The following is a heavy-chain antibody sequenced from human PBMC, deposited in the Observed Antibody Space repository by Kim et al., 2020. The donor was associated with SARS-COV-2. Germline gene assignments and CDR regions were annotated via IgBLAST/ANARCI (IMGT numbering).Heavy chain of an antibody. CDR1: GYTFTSYG. D-gene: IGHD3-16*01. Sequence: ASVKVSCKASGYTFTSYGISWVRQAPGQGLEWMGWISAYNGNTNYAQKLQGRVTMTTDTSTSTAYMELRSLRSDDTAVYYCARDHPPWGYYYYGMDVWGQGTTVTVSS. V-gene: IGHV1-18*04. CDR3: ARDHPPWGYYYYGMDV. J-gene: IGHJ6*02. CDR2: ISAYNGNT.